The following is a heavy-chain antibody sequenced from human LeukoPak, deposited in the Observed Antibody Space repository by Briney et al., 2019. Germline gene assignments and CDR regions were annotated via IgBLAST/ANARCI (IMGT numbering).Heavy chain of an antibody. J-gene: IGHJ4*02. CDR3: ARLALYDSSI. CDR2: IYNTGST. D-gene: IGHD3-22*01. Sequence: SQTLSPTCTVSGGSISSGAYYWSWIRQHPGKGLEWIGYIYNTGSTSYNPSLKSRLTISLDTSKSQFSLKLTSVTAADTGVYYCARLALYDSSIWGQGTLVTVSS. V-gene: IGHV4-31*03. CDR1: GGSISSGAYY.